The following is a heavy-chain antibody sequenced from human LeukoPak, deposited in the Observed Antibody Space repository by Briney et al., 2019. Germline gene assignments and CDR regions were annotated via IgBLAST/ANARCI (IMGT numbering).Heavy chain of an antibody. CDR1: GYTFTSYY. Sequence: ASVKVSCKASGYTFTSYYMHWVRQAPGQGLEWMGIINPSGGSTSYAQKFQGRVTMTRDTSTSTVYMELSSLRSEDTAVYYCASREVSVGATTRDDAFDIWGQGTMVTVSS. J-gene: IGHJ3*02. D-gene: IGHD1-26*01. CDR2: INPSGGST. V-gene: IGHV1-46*01. CDR3: ASREVSVGATTRDDAFDI.